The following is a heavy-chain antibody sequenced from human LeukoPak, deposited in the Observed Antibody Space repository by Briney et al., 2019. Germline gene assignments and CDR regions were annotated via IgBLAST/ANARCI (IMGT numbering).Heavy chain of an antibody. CDR2: ISSSSSTI. J-gene: IGHJ6*03. CDR3: ARALWLRTYYYYYMDV. CDR1: GFTFSSYS. Sequence: GGSLRLSCAASGFTFSSYSMNWVRQAPGKGLEWVSYISSSSSTIYYADSVKGRFTISRDNAKNSLYLQMNSLRAEDTAVYYCARALWLRTYYYYYMDVWGKGTTVTVSS. V-gene: IGHV3-48*01. D-gene: IGHD5-18*01.